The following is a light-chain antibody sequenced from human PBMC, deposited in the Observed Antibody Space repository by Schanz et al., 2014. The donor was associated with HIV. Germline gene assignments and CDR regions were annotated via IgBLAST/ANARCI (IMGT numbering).Light chain of an antibody. CDR1: QSISNN. J-gene: IGKJ4*01. CDR2: GAF. CDR3: QQYGSSSF. V-gene: IGKV3-15*01. Sequence: EIVMTQSPATLYVSPGEGATLSCRASQSISNNLAWYQHKPGQAPRLLIYGAFTRATGIPVRFSGRGSGTEFTLTISGLQSEDFALYYCQQYGSSSFFGGGTKVEIK.